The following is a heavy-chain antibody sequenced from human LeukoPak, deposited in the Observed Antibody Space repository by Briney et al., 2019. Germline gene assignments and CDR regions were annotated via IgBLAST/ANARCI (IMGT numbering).Heavy chain of an antibody. J-gene: IGHJ4*02. CDR1: GFTFSRFW. Sequence: PGGSLRLSCAASGFTFSRFWMTWVRQAPGKGLDWVASMNEDGSEKYYADSMKGRFTISRDNAKNSLYLQMNGLRVEDTAVYFCARIRESGWELLIDYWGQGTLVTVSS. V-gene: IGHV3-7*01. CDR3: ARIRESGWELLIDY. CDR2: MNEDGSEK. D-gene: IGHD6-19*01.